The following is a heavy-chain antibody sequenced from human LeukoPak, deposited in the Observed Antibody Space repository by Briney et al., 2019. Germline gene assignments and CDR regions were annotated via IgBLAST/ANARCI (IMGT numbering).Heavy chain of an antibody. CDR3: TTDQLYYYGSGSCYAYYFDY. Sequence: GGSLRLSCAASGFTFSNAWMSWVRQAPGKGLEWVGRIKSKTDGGTTDYAAPVKGRFTISRDGSKNTLYLQMNSLKTEDTAVYYCTTDQLYYYGSGSCYAYYFDYWGQGTLVTVSS. CDR2: IKSKTDGGTT. V-gene: IGHV3-15*01. D-gene: IGHD3-10*01. J-gene: IGHJ4*02. CDR1: GFTFSNAW.